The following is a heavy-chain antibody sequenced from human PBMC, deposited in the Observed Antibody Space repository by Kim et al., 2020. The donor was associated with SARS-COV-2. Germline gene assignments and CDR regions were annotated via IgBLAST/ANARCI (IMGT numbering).Heavy chain of an antibody. J-gene: IGHJ6*03. CDR3: ARGSGYDYVFYYYYMDV. V-gene: IGHV4-59*01. CDR1: GGSISSYY. D-gene: IGHD5-12*01. CDR2: IYYSGST. Sequence: SETLSLTCTVSGGSISSYYWSWIRQPPGKGLEWIGYIYYSGSTNYNPSLKSRVTISVDTSKNQFSLKLSSVTAADTAVYYCARGSGYDYVFYYYYMDVWGKGTTVTV.